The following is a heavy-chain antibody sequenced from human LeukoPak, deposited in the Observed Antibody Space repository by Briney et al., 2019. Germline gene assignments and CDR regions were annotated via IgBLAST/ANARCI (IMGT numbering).Heavy chain of an antibody. CDR1: GYTFSSYS. V-gene: IGHV3-21*01. CDR2: ISVGSNYI. CDR3: ARLRRNSDRSGYYYYYDY. J-gene: IGHJ4*02. D-gene: IGHD3-22*01. Sequence: PGGSLRLSCAASGYTFSSYSINWVRQAPGKGLEWVSSISVGSNYIYYADSVRGRFSISRDDARNSMYLQIDSLRGDDTDVYYCARLRRNSDRSGYYYYYDYWGQGTLVTVSS.